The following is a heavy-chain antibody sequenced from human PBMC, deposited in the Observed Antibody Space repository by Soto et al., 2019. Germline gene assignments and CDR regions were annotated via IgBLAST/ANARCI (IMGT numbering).Heavy chain of an antibody. CDR2: IKQAGSEK. CDR3: ARDPGMVAATYYYGMDV. Sequence: EVQLVESGGGLVQPGGSLRLSCAASGFTFSSYWMSWVRQAPGKGLEWVANIKQAGSEKYYVDSVKGRFTISRDNAKNSLYLQMNSQRAEHTAVYYCARDPGMVAATYYYGMDVWGQGTTVTVSS. J-gene: IGHJ6*02. D-gene: IGHD2-15*01. V-gene: IGHV3-7*01. CDR1: GFTFSSYW.